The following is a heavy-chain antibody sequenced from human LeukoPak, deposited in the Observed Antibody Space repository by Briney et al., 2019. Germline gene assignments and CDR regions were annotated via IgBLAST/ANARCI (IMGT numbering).Heavy chain of an antibody. J-gene: IGHJ4*02. CDR2: ISDPHSGSET. CDR3: TTRQQNHFDF. V-gene: IGHV3-23*01. Sequence: PGGSLRLSCAASGFTFSSYTMNWVRQALGQGLEWVSTISDPHSGSETHYADSVKGRFTISRDDSQNTLYLQMDSLRAEDTAIYYCTTRQQNHFDFWGQGTEDTVSS. D-gene: IGHD1-1*01. CDR1: GFTFSSYT.